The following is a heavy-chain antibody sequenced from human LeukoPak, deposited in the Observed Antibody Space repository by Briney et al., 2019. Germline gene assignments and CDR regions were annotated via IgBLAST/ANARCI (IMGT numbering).Heavy chain of an antibody. J-gene: IGHJ6*03. CDR2: IKQDGNEK. Sequence: GGSLRLSCAASGFTFSDYWMSWVRQAPGKGLERVANIKQDGNEKYFVDSVKGRFTISRDNAKNSLYLQMNSLRAEDTAVYYCARTVWGSTSYFYYMDVWGKGTTVTVSS. CDR1: GFTFSDYW. CDR3: ARTVWGSTSYFYYMDV. V-gene: IGHV3-7*01. D-gene: IGHD2-2*01.